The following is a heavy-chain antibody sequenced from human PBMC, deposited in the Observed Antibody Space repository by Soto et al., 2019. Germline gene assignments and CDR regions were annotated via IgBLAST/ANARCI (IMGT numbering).Heavy chain of an antibody. V-gene: IGHV4-39*01. Sequence: QLQLQESGPGLVKPSETLSLTSTVSAGSISSSSYYWGWIRQPPGKVLEWIGSIYYSGSTYSNPSLKSRVSISVDTSKNQFSLKLSSVTAADTAVYYCARHWTPSGYDFSHYYYGMDVWGQGTTVTVSS. CDR2: IYYSGST. D-gene: IGHD5-12*01. CDR1: AGSISSSSYY. J-gene: IGHJ6*02. CDR3: ARHWTPSGYDFSHYYYGMDV.